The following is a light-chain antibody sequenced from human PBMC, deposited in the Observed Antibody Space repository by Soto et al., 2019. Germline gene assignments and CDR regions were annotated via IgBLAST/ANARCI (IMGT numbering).Light chain of an antibody. Sequence: QSALTQPASVSGSPGQSITISCTGTSSDVGSYNLVSWYQQHPSKAPKLIIYEGSKRPSGVSNRFSGSKSGNTASLTISGLQAEDEADYYCCSYARSSTYVFGTGTKLTVL. CDR2: EGS. J-gene: IGLJ1*01. CDR3: CSYARSSTYV. CDR1: SSDVGSYNL. V-gene: IGLV2-23*01.